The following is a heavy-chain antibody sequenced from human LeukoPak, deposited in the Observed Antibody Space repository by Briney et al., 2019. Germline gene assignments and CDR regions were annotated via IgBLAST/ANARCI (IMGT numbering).Heavy chain of an antibody. V-gene: IGHV4-31*03. D-gene: IGHD1-1*01. CDR2: IYYSGST. CDR3: WRRGWNQPASVDY. J-gene: IGHJ4*02. CDR1: GGSISSGGYY. Sequence: PSQTLSLTCTVSGGSISSGGYYWGWIRQHPGRGLEWIGYIYYSGSTYYNPSLKSRVTISVDTSKNQFSLKLSSVTAADTAVYYCWRRGWNQPASVDYWGQGTLVTVSS.